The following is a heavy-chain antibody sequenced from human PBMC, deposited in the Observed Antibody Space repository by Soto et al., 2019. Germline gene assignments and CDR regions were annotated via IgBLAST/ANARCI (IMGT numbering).Heavy chain of an antibody. CDR3: AKMSSENYYDPVFS. CDR2: ISSSGNTI. Sequence: QVQLVESGGGVVKTSGSLRIACAASGFTFSDYYMSLVRQAPGQGLEWVSYISSSGNTIYYADSVKGRITMSRDHAKNSVYLQMNSLRAEDTALYFCAKMSSENYYDPVFSWGQGTLVTVSS. J-gene: IGHJ5*02. CDR1: GFTFSDYY. D-gene: IGHD3-22*01. V-gene: IGHV3-11*01.